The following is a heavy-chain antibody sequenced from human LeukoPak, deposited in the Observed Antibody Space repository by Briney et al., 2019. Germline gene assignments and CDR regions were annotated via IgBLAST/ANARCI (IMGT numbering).Heavy chain of an antibody. CDR2: IKQDGSEK. J-gene: IGHJ6*03. D-gene: IGHD2/OR15-2a*01. Sequence: GGSLRLSCAAPGFTFSSYWMSWVRQAPGKGLEWVANIKQDGSEKYYVDSVKGRFTISRDNAKNSLYLQMNSLRAEDTAVYYCAREAWATFYYYMDVWGKGTTVTVSS. CDR3: AREAWATFYYYMDV. CDR1: GFTFSSYW. V-gene: IGHV3-7*01.